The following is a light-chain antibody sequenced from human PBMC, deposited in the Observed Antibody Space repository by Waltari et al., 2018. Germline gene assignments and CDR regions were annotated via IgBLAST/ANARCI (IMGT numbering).Light chain of an antibody. Sequence: QTVVTQETSLSVSPGGTVTLTCALSSCSVSFTSYATWYQQTPGQPPRTLMYKANSRSSGVPDRFSGSILGNKAALTITGAQAEDESDYYCALYMGSGIWVFGGGTKLTVL. CDR1: SCSVSFTSY. V-gene: IGLV8-61*01. CDR2: KAN. J-gene: IGLJ3*02. CDR3: ALYMGSGIWV.